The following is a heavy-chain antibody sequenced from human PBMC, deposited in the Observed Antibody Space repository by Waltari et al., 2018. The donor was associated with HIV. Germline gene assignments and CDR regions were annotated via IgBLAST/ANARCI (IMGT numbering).Heavy chain of an antibody. Sequence: EVQLVESGGLLVQPGGSLRLSCAASGFSLASYGMSWVRRAPGQGLDWVSAISGSGGGTYYADSVKGRFTISRDNSKNTLYLQMNNLRAEDTAVYYCAKGSPPARAYQLPLYWFDPWGQGTLVTVSS. CDR1: GFSLASYG. CDR3: AKGSPPARAYQLPLYWFDP. CDR2: ISGSGGGT. D-gene: IGHD2-2*01. V-gene: IGHV3-23*04. J-gene: IGHJ5*02.